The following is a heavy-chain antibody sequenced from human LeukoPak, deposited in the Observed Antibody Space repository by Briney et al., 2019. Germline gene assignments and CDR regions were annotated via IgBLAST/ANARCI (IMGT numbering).Heavy chain of an antibody. D-gene: IGHD3-10*01. V-gene: IGHV3-21*01. Sequence: GGSLRLSCAASGFTFSSYSMNWVRQAPGKGLEWVSSISSSSSYIYYADSVKGRFTISRDNAKNSLYLQMNILRAEDTAVYYCAREDTGYGSGSDDAFDIWGQGTMVTVSS. CDR3: AREDTGYGSGSDDAFDI. J-gene: IGHJ3*02. CDR1: GFTFSSYS. CDR2: ISSSSSYI.